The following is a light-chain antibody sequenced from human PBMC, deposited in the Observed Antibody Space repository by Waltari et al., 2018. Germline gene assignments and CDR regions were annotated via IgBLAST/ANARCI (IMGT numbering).Light chain of an antibody. V-gene: IGKV3-11*01. CDR3: QQRSSLLPVT. CDR1: QSVGYY. CDR2: DAS. Sequence: EIVLTQSPATLSLSPGERATPSCRSSQSVGYYLAWYQQRPGQAPRLLIHDASIRASGIPGRFSGSGSGTDFTLTISRLEPEDFAVYYCQQRSSLLPVTFGGGTKVEIK. J-gene: IGKJ4*01.